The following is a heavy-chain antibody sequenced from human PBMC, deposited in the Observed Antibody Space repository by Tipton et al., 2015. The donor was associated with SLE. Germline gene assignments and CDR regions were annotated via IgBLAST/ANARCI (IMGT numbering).Heavy chain of an antibody. CDR1: GGSISSHY. V-gene: IGHV4-4*08. CDR2: IYTSGST. CDR3: ARVWRYHALNYYYSMDG. D-gene: IGHD2-21*01. J-gene: IGHJ6*03. Sequence: LRLSCTVSGGSISSHYWSWIRQPPGKGLEWIGYIYTSGSTNYNHSLTSRVTISVDTSTKQFSLKLSSVTAADTAVYYCARVWRYHALNYYYSMDGWGKGTTVTVSS.